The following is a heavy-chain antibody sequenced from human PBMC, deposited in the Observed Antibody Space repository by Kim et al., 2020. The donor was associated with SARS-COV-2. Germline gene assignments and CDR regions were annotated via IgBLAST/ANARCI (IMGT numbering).Heavy chain of an antibody. CDR3: ARGLYYYGMDV. CDR2: IGSAGGT. V-gene: IGHV3-13*01. CDR1: GFTFSSYD. J-gene: IGHJ6*02. Sequence: GGSLRLSCSASGFTFSSYDMHWVRQATGKGLEWVSAIGSAGGTNYPGSLKDGFTISRKNAKNSLYLQMNSLRAGDTAVYYCARGLYYYGMDVWGQGTTVTVSS. D-gene: IGHD3-22*01.